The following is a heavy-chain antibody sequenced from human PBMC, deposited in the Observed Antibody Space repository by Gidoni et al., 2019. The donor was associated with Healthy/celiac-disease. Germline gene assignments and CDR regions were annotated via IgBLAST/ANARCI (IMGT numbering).Heavy chain of an antibody. J-gene: IGHJ3*02. CDR3: ASLCRLRCQGWDAFDI. D-gene: IGHD4-17*01. Sequence: EVQLVESGGGLVKPGWSLRLSCAASGFTFSSYSMNWVRQAPGKGLEWVSSISSSSSYIYYADSVKGRFTISRDNAKNSLYLQMNSLRAEDTAVYYCASLCRLRCQGWDAFDIWGQGTMVTVSS. V-gene: IGHV3-21*01. CDR2: ISSSSSYI. CDR1: GFTFSSYS.